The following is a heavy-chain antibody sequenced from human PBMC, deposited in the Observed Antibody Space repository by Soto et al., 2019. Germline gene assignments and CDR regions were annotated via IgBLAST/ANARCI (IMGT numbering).Heavy chain of an antibody. CDR3: ARKVLGSTSRPDWWYFDL. CDR2: ISGGGDRA. V-gene: IGHV3-23*01. J-gene: IGHJ2*01. D-gene: IGHD2-2*01. Sequence: EVQLLESAGGLVQPGGSLRLSCVGSGFTFINYAMNWVRQTSGKGLEWVSTISGGGDRAFDADTVRGRFTISRDNSKNTVNLQMNSLRADDTAVYYCARKVLGSTSRPDWWYFDLWGRGTLVTVSS. CDR1: GFTFINYA.